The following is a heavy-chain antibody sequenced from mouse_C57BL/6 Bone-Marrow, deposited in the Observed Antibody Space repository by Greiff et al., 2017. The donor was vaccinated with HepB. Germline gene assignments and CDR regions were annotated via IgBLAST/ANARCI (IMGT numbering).Heavy chain of an antibody. J-gene: IGHJ3*01. CDR1: GFTFSDFY. CDR3: ARDAPRQLGDWFAY. CDR2: SRNKANDYTT. V-gene: IGHV7-1*01. Sequence: EVKLVESGGGLVQSGRSLRLSCATSGFTFSDFYMEWVRQAPGKGLEWIAASRNKANDYTTEYSASVKGRFIVSRDTSQSILYLQMNALRAEDTAIYYCARDAPRQLGDWFAYWGQGTLVTVSA. D-gene: IGHD3-2*01.